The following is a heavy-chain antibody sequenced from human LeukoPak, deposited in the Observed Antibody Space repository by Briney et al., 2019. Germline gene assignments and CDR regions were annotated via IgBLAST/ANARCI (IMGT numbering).Heavy chain of an antibody. CDR2: IQNSAIYRAKI. Sequence: SETLSLTCAVSGGSISSYYWTWIRQPPGKGLEWVGYIQNSAIYRAKIKSSPSLQSRVSLSIDPSKNQASLTVNSVTAADTAVYYCARLSSTLYYSMDVWGPGTAVTVSS. D-gene: IGHD6-6*01. J-gene: IGHJ6*02. V-gene: IGHV4-59*08. CDR1: GGSISSYY. CDR3: ARLSSTLYYSMDV.